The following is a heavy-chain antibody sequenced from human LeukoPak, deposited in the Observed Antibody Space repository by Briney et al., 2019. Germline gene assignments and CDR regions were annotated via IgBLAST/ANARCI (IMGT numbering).Heavy chain of an antibody. CDR1: GYTFTGYY. D-gene: IGHD3-16*01. V-gene: IGHV1-2*06. CDR3: ATLGEDNTDTPFDY. Sequence: GASVKVSCKASGYTFTGYYIHWVRQAPGQGLEWMGRINPNSGGTNYAQKFQGKVTMTRDTSISTAYMELSRLRSDDTAVYSCATLGEDNTDTPFDYWGQGTLVTVSS. J-gene: IGHJ4*02. CDR2: INPNSGGT.